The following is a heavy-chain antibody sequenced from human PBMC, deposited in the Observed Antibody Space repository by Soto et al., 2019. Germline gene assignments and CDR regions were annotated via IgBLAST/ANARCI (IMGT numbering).Heavy chain of an antibody. CDR2: SYWDDDK. J-gene: IGHJ3*02. CDR3: AHRQGGYDYIWGSYRYDAFDI. V-gene: IGHV2-5*02. CDR1: GFSLSTSGVG. Sequence: QITLKESGPTLVKPTQTLTLTCTFSGFSLSTSGVGVGWIRQPPGKALEWLALSYWDDDKRYSPSLKSRLTITKDTSKNQVVLTMTNMDPVDTATYYCAHRQGGYDYIWGSYRYDAFDIWGQGTMVTVSS. D-gene: IGHD3-16*02.